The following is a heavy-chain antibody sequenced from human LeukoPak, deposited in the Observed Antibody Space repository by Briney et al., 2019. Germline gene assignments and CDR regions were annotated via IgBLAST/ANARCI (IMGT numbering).Heavy chain of an antibody. V-gene: IGHV1-69*04. CDR1: GGTFSSYA. CDR2: IIPILGIA. Sequence: GASVKVSCKASGGTFSSYAISWVRQAPGQGLEWMGRIIPILGIANYAQKFQGRVTITADKSTSTAYMELSSLRSEDTAVHYCARDLIAARSYYFDYWGQGTLVTVSS. CDR3: ARDLIAARSYYFDY. D-gene: IGHD6-6*01. J-gene: IGHJ4*02.